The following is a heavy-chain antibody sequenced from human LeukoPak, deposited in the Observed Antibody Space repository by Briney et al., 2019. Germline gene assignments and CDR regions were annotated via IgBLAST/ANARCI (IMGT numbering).Heavy chain of an antibody. CDR2: IKGDGSET. J-gene: IGHJ4*02. Sequence: GGSLRLSCAASGFTFSSYGMHWVRQAPGKGLEWVANIKGDGSETYYVDSAKGRFTISRDNAKNSLYLQMDSLRVEDTAIYYCSKSLDYWGQGILVTVSS. V-gene: IGHV3-7*01. CDR1: GFTFSSYG. CDR3: SKSLDY.